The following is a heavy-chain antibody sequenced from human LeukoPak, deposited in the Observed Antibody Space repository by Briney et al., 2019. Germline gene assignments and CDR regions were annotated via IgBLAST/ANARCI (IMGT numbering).Heavy chain of an antibody. D-gene: IGHD6-19*01. CDR1: GFTVSSNY. V-gene: IGHV3-66*01. J-gene: IGHJ4*02. CDR2: IYSGGST. CDR3: AKAGYSSGVWDYFDN. Sequence: GSLRLSCAASGFTVSSNYMSWVRQAPGRGLEWVSVIYSGGSTYYADSVKGRFTISRDNSKNTLYLQMNSLRAEDTAVYYCAKAGYSSGVWDYFDNWGQGTLVTVSS.